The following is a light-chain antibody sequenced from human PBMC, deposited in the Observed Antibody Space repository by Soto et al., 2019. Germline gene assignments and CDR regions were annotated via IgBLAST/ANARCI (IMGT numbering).Light chain of an antibody. V-gene: IGKV3-15*01. Sequence: VMTQSPATLSVSPGERATLSCWARETVATNLAWYQQKPGQAPRLIISGASTRAAGISDRFRGSGSGTEFTLTISSLRSEDSAIYYCQQYFEWPPMTFGQGTKVDIK. J-gene: IGKJ1*01. CDR2: GAS. CDR3: QQYFEWPPMT. CDR1: ETVATN.